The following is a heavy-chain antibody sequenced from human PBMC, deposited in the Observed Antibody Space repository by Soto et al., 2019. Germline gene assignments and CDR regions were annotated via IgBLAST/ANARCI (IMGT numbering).Heavy chain of an antibody. V-gene: IGHV5-10-1*01. Sequence: PGESLKISCMGSGYSFTSYWISWVRQMPGKGLEWMGRIDPSDSYTNYSPSFQGHVTISADKSISTAYLQWSSLKASDTAMYYCARHCSSTSCYRIHGMDVWGQGTTVTVSS. CDR3: ARHCSSTSCYRIHGMDV. D-gene: IGHD2-2*01. CDR1: GYSFTSYW. J-gene: IGHJ6*02. CDR2: IDPSDSYT.